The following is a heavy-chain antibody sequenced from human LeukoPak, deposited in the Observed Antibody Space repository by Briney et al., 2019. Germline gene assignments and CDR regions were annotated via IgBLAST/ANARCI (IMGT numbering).Heavy chain of an antibody. J-gene: IGHJ6*02. CDR2: IKEDGSEK. D-gene: IGHD7-27*01. V-gene: IGHV3-7*01. CDR3: ATYKNWVAGDV. Sequence: QSGGSLRLSCAASGFTFSSYAMSWVRQAPGKGPEWVANIKEDGSEKQYVDSVKGRFTVSRDNDKNSLFLQMNSLRLEDTAVYYCATYKNWVAGDVWGQGTTVSVSS. CDR1: GFTFSSYA.